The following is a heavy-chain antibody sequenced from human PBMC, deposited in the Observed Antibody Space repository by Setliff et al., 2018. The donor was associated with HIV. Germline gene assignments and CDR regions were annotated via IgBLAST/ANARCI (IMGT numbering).Heavy chain of an antibody. D-gene: IGHD2-21*01. J-gene: IGHJ4*02. CDR2: NSDSGGGT. V-gene: IGHV3-23*01. Sequence: GGSLRLYCKASGFTVRDYSMNWVRQAPGKGLEWVSANSDSGGGTYYADFVKVRFTVSRDNSKYTLYLQMNSLRVEDTAVYYCAKGTGGGGSEGVWGQGTLVTVSS. CDR1: GFTVRDYS. CDR3: AKGTGGGGSEGV.